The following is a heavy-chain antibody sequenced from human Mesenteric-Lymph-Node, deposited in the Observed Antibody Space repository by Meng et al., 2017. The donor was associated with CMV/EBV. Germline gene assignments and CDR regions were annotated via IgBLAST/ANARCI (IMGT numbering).Heavy chain of an antibody. V-gene: IGHV5-51*01. CDR1: GYIFNTYW. D-gene: IGHD6-13*01. J-gene: IGHJ4*02. CDR3: ARMGSSWYAVY. CDR2: IYPGDSDT. Sequence: ISCKGSGYIFNTYWIGWVRQMPGKGLEWMGIIYPGDSDTKYSPSFRGQVTISADKSTTTAYLQWSSLKASDTAMYYCARMGSSWYAVYWGQGTLVTVSS.